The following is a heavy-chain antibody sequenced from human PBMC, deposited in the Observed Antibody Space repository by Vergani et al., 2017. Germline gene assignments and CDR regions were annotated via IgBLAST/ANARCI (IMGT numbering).Heavy chain of an antibody. Sequence: QVQLVQSGAEVKKPGASVKVSCKASGYTFTSYYMHWVRQAPGQGLEWMGIINPSGGSTSYAQKFQGRVTMPRDTSTSTVYMELSSLRSEDTAVYYCARVFVRGRAAAGSAAFDPWGQGTLVTVSS. CDR3: ARVFVRGRAAAGSAAFDP. D-gene: IGHD6-13*01. CDR1: GYTFTSYY. J-gene: IGHJ5*02. V-gene: IGHV1-46*03. CDR2: INPSGGST.